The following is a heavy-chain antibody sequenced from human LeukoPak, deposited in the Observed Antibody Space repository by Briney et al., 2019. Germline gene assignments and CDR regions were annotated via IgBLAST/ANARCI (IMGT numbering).Heavy chain of an antibody. D-gene: IGHD3-10*01. V-gene: IGHV3-21*04. J-gene: IGHJ4*02. CDR2: ISSSSSYI. Sequence: GGSLRLSCAASGFTFSSYSMNWVRQAPGKGLEWVSSISSSSSYIYYADSVKGRFTISRDNSKNTLYLQMNSLRAEDTAVYYCAKNEYGSGSWDYWGQGTLVTVSS. CDR3: AKNEYGSGSWDY. CDR1: GFTFSSYS.